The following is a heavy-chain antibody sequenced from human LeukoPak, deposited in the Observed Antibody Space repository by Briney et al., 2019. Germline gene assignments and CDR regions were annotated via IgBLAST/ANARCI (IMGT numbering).Heavy chain of an antibody. V-gene: IGHV3-30*02. CDR3: AKALRFTSRHGFDY. Sequence: GGSLRLSCVASGFTFSNYGMHWVRQAPRKGLEWVAFIRGDGVNKYQADSVKRAFTISRDNFQNTGYLQMNILRAEDTAVYYCAKALRFTSRHGFDYWGQGTLVTVSS. D-gene: IGHD2-2*01. J-gene: IGHJ4*02. CDR1: GFTFSNYG. CDR2: IRGDGVNK.